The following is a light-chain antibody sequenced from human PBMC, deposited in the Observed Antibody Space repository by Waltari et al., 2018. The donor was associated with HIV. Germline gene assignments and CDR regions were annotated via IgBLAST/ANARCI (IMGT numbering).Light chain of an antibody. CDR1: RTDVGHYDY. CDR2: EVS. CDR3: SSYTTRSTVI. V-gene: IGLV2-14*01. J-gene: IGLJ2*01. Sequence: QSALTQPASVSGSPGQAIPISCTGTRTDVGHYDYVSWYRQPPGKAPKPIIYEVSNRPSGVSNRFSVSKSVNTASLTISGLQAEDEADYYCSSYTTRSTVIFGGGTKLTVL.